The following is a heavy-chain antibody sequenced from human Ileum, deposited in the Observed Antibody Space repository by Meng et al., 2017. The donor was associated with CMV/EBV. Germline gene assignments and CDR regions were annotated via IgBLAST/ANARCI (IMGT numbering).Heavy chain of an antibody. J-gene: IGHJ4*02. D-gene: IGHD6-19*01. V-gene: IGHV1-18*04. CDR1: GYMFTSYY. CDR3: ARSEKISGWYFHHDY. Sequence: ASAKVSCKASGYMFTSYYLHWVRQAPGQGLEWMGWTSADNGNTAYAQKVQGRVTMTTDTSTSTAYLEWRSLRSDDTAVYYCARSEKISGWYFHHDYWGQGTLVTVSS. CDR2: TSADNGNT.